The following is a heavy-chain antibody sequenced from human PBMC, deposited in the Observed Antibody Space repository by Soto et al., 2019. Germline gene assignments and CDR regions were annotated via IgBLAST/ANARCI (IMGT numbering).Heavy chain of an antibody. CDR3: AKGRTSGWYEWDY. V-gene: IGHV3-74*01. Sequence: GGSLRLSCAASGFTFSSYWMHWVRQAPGKGLVWVSRINSDGGSTSYADSVKGRFTISRDNSKNTLYVQMNSLRAEDTAVYYCAKGRTSGWYEWDYWGQGDLVTVSS. J-gene: IGHJ4*02. CDR1: GFTFSSYW. CDR2: INSDGGST. D-gene: IGHD6-19*01.